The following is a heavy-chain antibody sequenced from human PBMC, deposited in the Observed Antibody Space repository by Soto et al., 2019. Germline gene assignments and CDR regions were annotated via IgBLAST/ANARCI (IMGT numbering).Heavy chain of an antibody. CDR2: IYYSGST. J-gene: IGHJ6*02. V-gene: IGHV4-30-4*01. Sequence: QVQLQESGPGLVKPSQTLSLTCTVSGGSISSGDYYWSWIRQPPGKGLEWIGYIYYSGSTYYNPSLKSRVTISVDTSKNQFSLKLSSVTAADPAVYYCASVVYIYGIGIEMDVWGQGTTVTVSS. D-gene: IGHD5-18*01. CDR1: GGSISSGDYY. CDR3: ASVVYIYGIGIEMDV.